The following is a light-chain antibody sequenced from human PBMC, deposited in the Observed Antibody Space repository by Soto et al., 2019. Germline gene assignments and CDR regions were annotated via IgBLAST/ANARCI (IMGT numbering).Light chain of an antibody. J-gene: IGKJ4*01. CDR3: HQYNNWPLT. Sequence: EIVMTQSAATLSMSAGERATLSCRASQSVRSDLAWYLQKPGQAPRLLIYGASIRATGISARFSGSGFGTEFTLTISSLQSEDFAVYYCHQYNNWPLTFGGGTKVDIK. CDR2: GAS. V-gene: IGKV3-15*01. CDR1: QSVRSD.